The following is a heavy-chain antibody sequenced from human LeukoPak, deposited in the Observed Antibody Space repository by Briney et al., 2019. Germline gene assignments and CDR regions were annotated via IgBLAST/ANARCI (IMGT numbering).Heavy chain of an antibody. CDR1: GGSISSSSYY. CDR2: IYYSGST. D-gene: IGHD6-6*01. CDR3: ARGSRSSSDY. V-gene: IGHV4-39*07. Sequence: SETLSLTCTVSGGSISSSSYYWGWMRQPPGKGLEWIGSIYYSGSTYYNPSLKSRVTISVYTSKTQLSLKLSSVTAADTAVYYCARGSRSSSDYWGQGTLVTVSS. J-gene: IGHJ4*02.